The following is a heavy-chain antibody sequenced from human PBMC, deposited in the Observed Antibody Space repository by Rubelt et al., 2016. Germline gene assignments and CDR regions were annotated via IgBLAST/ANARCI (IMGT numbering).Heavy chain of an antibody. V-gene: IGHV1-2*02. CDR2: INPNSGGK. J-gene: IGHJ4*02. Sequence: QVQLVQSGAEVKKPGASVKVSCKASGYTFTGYYMHWVRQAPGQGLEWMGWINPNSGGKHVGESVEGRDDRTRDTSISTGYMGLSRLRSDDTAVYYCARSRGGGMCYWGQGTLVTVSS. CDR1: GYTFTGYY. D-gene: IGHD3-16*01. CDR3: ARSRGGGMCY.